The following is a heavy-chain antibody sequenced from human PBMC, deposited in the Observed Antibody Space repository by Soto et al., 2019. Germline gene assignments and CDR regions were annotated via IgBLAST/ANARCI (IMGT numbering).Heavy chain of an antibody. D-gene: IGHD6-13*01. CDR1: GGSISSSY. CDR3: TRGDSSSWCPHFDY. Sequence: PSETLSLTCTVSGGSISSSYWSWIRQPPGKGLEWIGFIHHSGSTNYNPSLKSRLTMTVDTSKNQFSLKLSSVTAADTAVYYCTRGDSSSWCPHFDYWGQGTLVTVS. J-gene: IGHJ4*02. CDR2: IHHSGST. V-gene: IGHV4-59*01.